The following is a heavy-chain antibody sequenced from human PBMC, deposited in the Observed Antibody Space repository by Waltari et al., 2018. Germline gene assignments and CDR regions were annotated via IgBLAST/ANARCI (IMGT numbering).Heavy chain of an antibody. D-gene: IGHD2-15*01. CDR3: AREPVKGGSFTNAFDI. Sequence: EVQLVESGGGLVKPGGSLRLSCAASGFTFSNAWMSWVRQAPGKGLEWVGRIKSKTDGGTTDYAAPVKGRFTISRDDSKNTLYLQMNSLRAEDTAVYYCAREPVKGGSFTNAFDIWGQGTMVTVSS. CDR2: IKSKTDGGTT. J-gene: IGHJ3*02. CDR1: GFTFSNAW. V-gene: IGHV3-15*01.